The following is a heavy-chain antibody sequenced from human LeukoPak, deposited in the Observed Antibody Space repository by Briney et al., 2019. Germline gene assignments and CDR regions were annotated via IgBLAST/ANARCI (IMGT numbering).Heavy chain of an antibody. CDR1: GGSFSGYY. D-gene: IGHD5-24*01. CDR3: AAMANWFDP. Sequence: LETLSLTCAVYGGSFSGYYWSWIRQPPGKGLEWIGEINHSGSTNYNPSLKSRVTISVDTSKNQFSLKLSSVTAADTAVYYCAAMANWFDPWGQGTLVTVSS. J-gene: IGHJ5*02. V-gene: IGHV4-34*01. CDR2: INHSGST.